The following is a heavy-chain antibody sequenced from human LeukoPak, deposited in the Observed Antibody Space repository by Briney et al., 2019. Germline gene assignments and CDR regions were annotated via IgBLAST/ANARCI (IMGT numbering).Heavy chain of an antibody. CDR1: GYTFTSYD. D-gene: IGHD1-26*01. Sequence: ASVKVSCKASGYTFTSYDINWVRQATGQGLEWMGWMNPNSGNTGYAQKFQGRVTMTRNTSISTAYMELSSLRSEDTAVYYCAREKHYSGRTKWFDPWGQGTLVTVSS. CDR2: MNPNSGNT. CDR3: AREKHYSGRTKWFDP. V-gene: IGHV1-8*01. J-gene: IGHJ5*02.